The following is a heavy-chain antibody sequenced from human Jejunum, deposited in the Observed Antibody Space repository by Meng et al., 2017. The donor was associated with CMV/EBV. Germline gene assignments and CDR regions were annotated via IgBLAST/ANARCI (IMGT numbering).Heavy chain of an antibody. Sequence: VQLGGSWVGPVTSGGSLRLSCIGSGFTFSSYNMNWVRQAPGKGLEWVSSISSSSRYINDADSVKGRFTISRDNAKNSLYLQMNSLRVEDTAIYYCARDIDHWGQGTLVTVSS. CDR1: GFTFSSYN. CDR2: ISSSSRYI. J-gene: IGHJ5*02. V-gene: IGHV3-21*02. CDR3: ARDIDH.